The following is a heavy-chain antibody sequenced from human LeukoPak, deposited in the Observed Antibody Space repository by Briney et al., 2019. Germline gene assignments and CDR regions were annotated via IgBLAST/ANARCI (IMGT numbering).Heavy chain of an antibody. CDR3: ARLMTTVTSEY. CDR2: IYYSGNT. CDR1: GGSINRSYYY. D-gene: IGHD4-17*01. Sequence: SETLSLTCTVSGGSINRSYYYWGWIRQPPGKGLEWIGSIYYSGNTYYNPSLKSRVTISVDTSKNQFSLKLSSVTAADTAVYYCARLMTTVTSEYWGPGTLVTVSS. V-gene: IGHV4-39*01. J-gene: IGHJ4*02.